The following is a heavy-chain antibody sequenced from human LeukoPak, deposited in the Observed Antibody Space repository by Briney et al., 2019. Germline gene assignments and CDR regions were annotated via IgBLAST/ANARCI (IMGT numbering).Heavy chain of an antibody. Sequence: GGSLRLSCAASGFTFDDYGMSWVRQAPGKGLEWVSGINWNGGSTGYADSVKGRFTISRDNAKNSLYLQMNSLRAEDTAVYYCASLRLVVVPAARDFDYWGQGTLVTVSS. J-gene: IGHJ4*02. V-gene: IGHV3-20*04. CDR2: INWNGGST. D-gene: IGHD2-2*01. CDR3: ASLRLVVVPAARDFDY. CDR1: GFTFDDYG.